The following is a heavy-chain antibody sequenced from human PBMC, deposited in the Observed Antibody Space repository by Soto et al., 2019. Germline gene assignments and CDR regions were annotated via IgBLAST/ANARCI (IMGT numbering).Heavy chain of an antibody. D-gene: IGHD4-17*01. V-gene: IGHV3-48*01. Sequence: GGSLRLSCAASGFTFRNYNMKWVRQAPGKGLEWVAHISLRGTTVDYADSVKGRFTISRDNAKNSLYLQMNSLRAEDTAVYYCAREADYVNWFDPWGQGTLVTVSS. CDR1: GFTFRNYN. CDR2: ISLRGTTV. J-gene: IGHJ5*02. CDR3: AREADYVNWFDP.